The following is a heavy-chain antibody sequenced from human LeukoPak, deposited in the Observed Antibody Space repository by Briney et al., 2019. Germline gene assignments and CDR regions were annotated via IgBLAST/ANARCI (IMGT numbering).Heavy chain of an antibody. J-gene: IGHJ4*02. V-gene: IGHV4-34*01. Sequence: PSETLSLTCAVYGGSFSDYYWSWIRQPPGKGLEWIGEINHSGSTNYNSSLKSRVTISVDTSKEQFSLKLSSVTAADTAVYYCAGGPGIAAADAVSYWGQGTLVTVSS. D-gene: IGHD6-25*01. CDR1: GGSFSDYY. CDR2: INHSGST. CDR3: AGGPGIAAADAVSY.